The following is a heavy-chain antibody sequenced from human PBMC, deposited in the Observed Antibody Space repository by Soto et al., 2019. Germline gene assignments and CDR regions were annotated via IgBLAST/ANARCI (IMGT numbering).Heavy chain of an antibody. Sequence: SETLSLSCTVSGGSIRTGRYNWGWILQPPGKGKDWIGSIYYSGSTYYNPSLKSRVTISVYTSKNQFSLKLSSVTAADTAVYYRARTLATQWELSGPYYYYGMDVWGQGTTVT. CDR1: GGSIRTGRYN. D-gene: IGHD1-26*01. J-gene: IGHJ6*02. CDR2: IYYSGST. V-gene: IGHV4-39*01. CDR3: ARTLATQWELSGPYYYYGMDV.